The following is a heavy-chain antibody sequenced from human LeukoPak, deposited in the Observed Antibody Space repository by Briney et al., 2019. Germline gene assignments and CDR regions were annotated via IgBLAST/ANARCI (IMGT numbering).Heavy chain of an antibody. D-gene: IGHD3-22*01. V-gene: IGHV5-51*01. CDR3: ARRMGYYYDSSGYYSFDY. Sequence: ESLKISCKGSGYSFTSYWIGWVRQMPGKGLEWMGIIYPGESDTRYSPSFQGQVTISADKSISTAYLQWSSLKASDTAMYYCARRMGYYYDSSGYYSFDYWGQGTLVTVSS. CDR2: IYPGESDT. CDR1: GYSFTSYW. J-gene: IGHJ4*02.